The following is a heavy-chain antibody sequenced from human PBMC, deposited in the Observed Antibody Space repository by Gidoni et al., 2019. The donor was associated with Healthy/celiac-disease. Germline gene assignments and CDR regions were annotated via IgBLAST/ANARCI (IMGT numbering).Heavy chain of an antibody. J-gene: IGHJ4*02. D-gene: IGHD6-13*01. Sequence: QVQLVESGGGVVQPGRSLRLSCAASGFTFSSSAMHWVRQAPGKGLEWVAVISYDGSNKYYADSVKGRFTISRDNSKNTLYLQMNSLRAEDTAVYYCARDRDSSSWYFSSDFDYWGQGTLVTVSS. CDR1: GFTFSSSA. V-gene: IGHV3-30-3*01. CDR3: ARDRDSSSWYFSSDFDY. CDR2: ISYDGSNK.